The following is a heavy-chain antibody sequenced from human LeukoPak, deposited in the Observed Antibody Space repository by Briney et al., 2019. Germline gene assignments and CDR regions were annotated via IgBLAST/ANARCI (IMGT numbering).Heavy chain of an antibody. Sequence: PGGSLRLSCAASGFTFSSYGMHWVRQAPGKGLEWVAVIWYDGSNKYYADSVKGRFTISRDNSKNTLYLQMNSLRAEDTAVYFCAKPGYGDYYLDYWGQGTLVTVSS. CDR2: IWYDGSNK. CDR3: AKPGYGDYYLDY. J-gene: IGHJ4*02. V-gene: IGHV3-33*06. CDR1: GFTFSSYG. D-gene: IGHD4-17*01.